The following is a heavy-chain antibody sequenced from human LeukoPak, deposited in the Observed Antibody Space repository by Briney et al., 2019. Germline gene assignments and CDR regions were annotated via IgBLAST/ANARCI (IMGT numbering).Heavy chain of an antibody. CDR1: GFTFSSYA. CDR2: SSGSGGST. D-gene: IGHD6-13*01. V-gene: IGHV3-23*01. CDR3: AKDLPFSGYSSSCGAFDI. J-gene: IGHJ3*02. Sequence: GGSLRLSCAASGFTFSSYAMSWVRQAPGKGLEWVSGSSGSGGSTYYADSVKGRFTISRDNSKNTLYLQMNSLRAEDTAVYYCAKDLPFSGYSSSCGAFDIWGQGTMVTVSS.